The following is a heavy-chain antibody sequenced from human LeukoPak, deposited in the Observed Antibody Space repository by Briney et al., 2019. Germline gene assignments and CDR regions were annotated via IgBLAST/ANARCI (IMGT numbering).Heavy chain of an antibody. V-gene: IGHV3-48*03. CDR3: ARNGHAYGGDLNY. Sequence: GGSLRLSCAASGFTFSSYEMNWVRQAPGKGLEWVSYTSSSGSTKYYADSVKGRFTISRDNAKNSLYLQMNSLRAEDTAVYHGARNGHAYGGDLNYWGKGTLVTVSP. J-gene: IGHJ4*02. CDR1: GFTFSSYE. D-gene: IGHD2-8*01. CDR2: TSSSGSTK.